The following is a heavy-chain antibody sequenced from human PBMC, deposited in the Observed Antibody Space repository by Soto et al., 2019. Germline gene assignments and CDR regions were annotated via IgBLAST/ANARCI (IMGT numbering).Heavy chain of an antibody. CDR3: AREARYCSGGSCPREYFQH. J-gene: IGHJ1*01. CDR1: GGTFSSYA. CDR2: IIPIFGTA. Sequence: QVQLVQSGAEVKKPGSSVKVSCKASGGTFSSYAISWVRQAPGQGLEWMGGIIPIFGTANYAQKFPGRVTITADAPTSTAYMELSSLRSEDTAVYYCAREARYCSGGSCPREYFQHWGQGTLVTVSS. D-gene: IGHD2-15*01. V-gene: IGHV1-69*12.